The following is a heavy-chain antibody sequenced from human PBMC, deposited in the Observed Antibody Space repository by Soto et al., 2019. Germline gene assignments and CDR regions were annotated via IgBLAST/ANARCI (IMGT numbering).Heavy chain of an antibody. Sequence: SETLSLTCTVSGGPISSSSYYWGWIRQPPRKGLEWIGSIYYSGSTYYNQSLKSRVTISVDTSKNQFSLRLSSVTAADTAVYYCARVVANRRYYYYYMDVWGKGTTVTVSS. CDR1: GGPISSSSYY. CDR3: ARVVANRRYYYYYMDV. D-gene: IGHD2-15*01. CDR2: IYYSGST. V-gene: IGHV4-39*01. J-gene: IGHJ6*03.